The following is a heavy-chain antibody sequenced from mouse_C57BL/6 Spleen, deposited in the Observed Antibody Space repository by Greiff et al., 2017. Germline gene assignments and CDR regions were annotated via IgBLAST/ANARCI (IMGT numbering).Heavy chain of an antibody. V-gene: IGHV1-19*01. CDR3: ARSGYGYDGNFGY. J-gene: IGHJ2*01. CDR1: GYTFTDYY. Sequence: DVQLQESGPVLVKPGASVKMSCKASGYTFTDYYMNWVQQSHGKSLEWIGFINPYNGGTSYNQKFKGKATLTVDKSSSTAYMELNSLTSEDSAVYYCARSGYGYDGNFGYWGQGTTLTVAS. D-gene: IGHD2-2*01. CDR2: INPYNGGT.